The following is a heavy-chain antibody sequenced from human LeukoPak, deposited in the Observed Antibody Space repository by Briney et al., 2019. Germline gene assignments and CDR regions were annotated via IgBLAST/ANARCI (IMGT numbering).Heavy chain of an antibody. CDR2: IWYDGSNK. CDR1: GFTFSSYG. V-gene: IGHV3-33*01. J-gene: IGHJ3*02. CDR3: ARALGIAAAGDAFDI. Sequence: QAGGSLRLSCAASGFTFSSYGMHWVRQAPGKGLEWVAVIWYDGSNKYYADSVKGRFTISRDNSKNTLYLQMNSLRAEDTAVYYCARALGIAAAGDAFDIWGQGTMVTVSS. D-gene: IGHD6-13*01.